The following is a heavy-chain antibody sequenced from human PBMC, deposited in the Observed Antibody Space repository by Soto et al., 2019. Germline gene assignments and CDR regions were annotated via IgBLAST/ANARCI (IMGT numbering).Heavy chain of an antibody. D-gene: IGHD5-12*01. V-gene: IGHV4-39*01. Sequence: SETLSLTCTVSGASISSDYYYWGWIRQPPGEGLEWIGIINYRGSTYHSPSLNSRVTISVDTSKNQFSVRLTSVTAADTAVYYCARHRPSRYYVTSGYFPDYWGQGALVTVSS. CDR1: GASISSDYYY. J-gene: IGHJ4*02. CDR3: ARHRPSRYYVTSGYFPDY. CDR2: INYRGST.